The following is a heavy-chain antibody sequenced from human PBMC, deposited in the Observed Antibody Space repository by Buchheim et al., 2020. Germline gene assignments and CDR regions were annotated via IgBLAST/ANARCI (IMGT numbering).Heavy chain of an antibody. V-gene: IGHV3-30*04. CDR2: ISYDGSNK. CDR1: GFTFSSYA. Sequence: QVQLVESGGGVVQPGRSPRLSCAASGFTFSSYAMHWVRQAPGKGLEWVAVISYDGSNKYYADSVKGRFTISRDNSKNTLYLQMNSLRAEDTAVYYCARARAPGYSGYDPDFDYWGQGTL. J-gene: IGHJ4*02. CDR3: ARARAPGYSGYDPDFDY. D-gene: IGHD5-12*01.